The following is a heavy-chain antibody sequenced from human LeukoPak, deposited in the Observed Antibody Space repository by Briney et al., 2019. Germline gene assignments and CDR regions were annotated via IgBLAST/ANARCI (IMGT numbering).Heavy chain of an antibody. Sequence: GGSLRLSCAASGFTFSSYVMHWVRQAPGKGLEWVAVISYDGSNKYYADSVKGRFTISRDNSKNTLYLQMNSLRAEDTAVYYCARASPNYDILTGYYGYWGQGTLVTVSS. CDR1: GFTFSSYV. V-gene: IGHV3-30-3*01. J-gene: IGHJ4*02. D-gene: IGHD3-9*01. CDR2: ISYDGSNK. CDR3: ARASPNYDILTGYYGY.